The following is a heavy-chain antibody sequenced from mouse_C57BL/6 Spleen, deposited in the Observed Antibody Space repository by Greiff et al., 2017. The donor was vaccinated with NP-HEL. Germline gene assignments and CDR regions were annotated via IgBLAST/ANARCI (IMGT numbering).Heavy chain of an antibody. CDR2: INPSNGGT. J-gene: IGHJ2*01. V-gene: IGHV1-53*01. CDR3: ARTLITTVVEGDYFDY. Sequence: VQLQQPGTELVKPGASVKLSCKASGYTFTSYWMHWVKQRPGQGLEWIGNINPSNGGTNYNEKFKSKATLTVDKSSSTAYMQLSSLTSEDSAVYYCARTLITTVVEGDYFDYWGQGTTLTVSS. CDR1: GYTFTSYW. D-gene: IGHD1-1*01.